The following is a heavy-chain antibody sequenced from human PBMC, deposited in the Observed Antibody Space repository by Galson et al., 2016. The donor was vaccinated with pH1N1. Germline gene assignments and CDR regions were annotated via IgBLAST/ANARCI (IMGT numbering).Heavy chain of an antibody. V-gene: IGHV3-15*01. Sequence: SLRLSCAASGFSFSNAWMSWVRQAPGKGPEWVGRIKRNADGGTTDYAAPVKGRFTISRDDSGNTLHLQMNSLKTEDTAVYYCSTSITDGRNDALDFWGQGTMVTVSS. J-gene: IGHJ3*01. CDR2: IKRNADGGTT. CDR1: GFSFSNAW. CDR3: STSITDGRNDALDF. D-gene: IGHD1-14*01.